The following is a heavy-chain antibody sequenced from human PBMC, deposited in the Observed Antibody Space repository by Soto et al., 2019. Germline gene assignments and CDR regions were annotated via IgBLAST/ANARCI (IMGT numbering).Heavy chain of an antibody. CDR2: IGTTGHP. CDR3: ARGSSGWDADLDY. Sequence: EVHLVESGGGLRGPGGSLRLSCKASGFPFIKYDLPWVHQRAGKGLEWVAAIGTTGHPYYPGSGKGRFTISRENVKNSLFLQVNDLKAGDTAVYYCARGSSGWDADLDYWGHGTLVTVSA. CDR1: GFPFIKYD. V-gene: IGHV3-13*05. D-gene: IGHD6-19*01. J-gene: IGHJ4*01.